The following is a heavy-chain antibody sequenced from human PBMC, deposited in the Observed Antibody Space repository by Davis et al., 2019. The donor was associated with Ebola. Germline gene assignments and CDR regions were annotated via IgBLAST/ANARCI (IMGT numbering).Heavy chain of an antibody. D-gene: IGHD3-16*01. CDR3: ARLRNDSEYYFDY. CDR2: ISPYNDNT. Sequence: ASVKVSCKTSGYTFTQYHITWVRQAPGQGLEWMGWISPYNDNTKYAQKVQGRVTMTTDTSTNTAYMELRSLRSDDTAVYYCARLRNDSEYYFDYWGQGTLVTVSS. V-gene: IGHV1-18*01. J-gene: IGHJ4*02. CDR1: GYTFTQYH.